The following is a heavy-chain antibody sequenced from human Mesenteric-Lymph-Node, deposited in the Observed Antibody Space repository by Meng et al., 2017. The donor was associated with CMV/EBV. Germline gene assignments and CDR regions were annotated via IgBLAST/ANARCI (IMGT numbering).Heavy chain of an antibody. J-gene: IGHJ6*02. CDR2: ISYSGST. V-gene: IGHV4-39*07. CDR3: ARLKEDYGMDV. CDR1: GGSVSSNSYY. Sequence: SETLSLTCTVSGGSVSSNSYYWGWIRQPPGKGLEWIGTISYSGSTFYYPSLKSRVTMSLDTSKNQFSLRLSSVTAADTAVYYCARLKEDYGMDVWGQGTTVTVSS.